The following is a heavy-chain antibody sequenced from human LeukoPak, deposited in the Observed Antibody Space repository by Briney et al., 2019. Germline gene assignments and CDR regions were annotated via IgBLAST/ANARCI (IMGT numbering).Heavy chain of an antibody. D-gene: IGHD6-6*01. CDR1: GFTFSSYG. Sequence: GGSLRLSCAVCGFTFSSYGMSWVRQAPGKGLEWVSAISDSGSDTYYADSVKGRFTISKDNSKNTLYLRMNSLRADDTAVYYCAKRIPYSSSSVYFDYWGQGTLVTVSS. J-gene: IGHJ4*02. CDR2: ISDSGSDT. CDR3: AKRIPYSSSSVYFDY. V-gene: IGHV3-23*01.